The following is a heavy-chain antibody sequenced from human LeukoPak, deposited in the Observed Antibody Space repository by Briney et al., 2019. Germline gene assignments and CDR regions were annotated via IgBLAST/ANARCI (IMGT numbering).Heavy chain of an antibody. Sequence: TLSLTCAVSGGSISSRYWWSWVRQTPGKELEWIGEIYHSGNTNYNPSLKSRVTMSVGKSKNQLSLKLSSVTAADTAVYYCTRTSGYCGSTSCSAAAYYYGTDVWGQGTTVTVSS. CDR3: TRTSGYCGSTSCSAAAYYYGTDV. CDR1: GGSISSRYW. V-gene: IGHV4-4*02. CDR2: IYHSGNT. J-gene: IGHJ6*02. D-gene: IGHD2-2*01.